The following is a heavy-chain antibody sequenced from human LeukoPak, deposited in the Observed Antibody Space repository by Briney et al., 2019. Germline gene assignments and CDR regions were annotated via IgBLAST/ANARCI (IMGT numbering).Heavy chain of an antibody. D-gene: IGHD4-23*01. V-gene: IGHV3-74*01. J-gene: IGHJ4*02. CDR3: VLGGKQLARYITPKYYFDY. CDR1: GFTFSSYW. CDR2: INSDGSST. Sequence: GGSLRLSCAASGFTFSSYWIHWVRQAPGKGLVWVSRINSDGSSTTYADSVKGRFTVSRDNAKNTLYLQMNSLRAEDTAVYYCVLGGKQLARYITPKYYFDYWGQGTLVTVSS.